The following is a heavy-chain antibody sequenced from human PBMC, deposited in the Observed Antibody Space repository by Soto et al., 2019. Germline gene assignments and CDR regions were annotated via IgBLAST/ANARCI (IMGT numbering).Heavy chain of an antibody. CDR1: GGSFSNYY. J-gene: IGHJ6*02. D-gene: IGHD3-3*01. CDR2: INDSGIT. CDR3: ARGRSSVPDRRGIGYYGLDV. Sequence: SETLSLTCVVNGGSFSNYYWTWIRQPPGKGLEWIGEINDSGITDSNPSLESRVTISVDMSKNQFSLRVNSVTAADTAVYHCARGRSSVPDRRGIGYYGLDVWGQGTTVTVS. V-gene: IGHV4-34*01.